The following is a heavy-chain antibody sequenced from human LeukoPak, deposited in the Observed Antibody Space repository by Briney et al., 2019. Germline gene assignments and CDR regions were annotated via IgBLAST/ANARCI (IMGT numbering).Heavy chain of an antibody. J-gene: IGHJ4*02. CDR1: GFTFSSYA. Sequence: GGSLRLSCAASGFTFSSYAMNWVRQAPGRGLEWVSSITTGSDIYYADSVKGRFTISRDNAKNPLYLDMNSLGAEDTAVYYCARQFGGSYGYWGQGTLVTVSS. CDR2: ITTGSDI. D-gene: IGHD1-26*01. CDR3: ARQFGGSYGY. V-gene: IGHV3-21*01.